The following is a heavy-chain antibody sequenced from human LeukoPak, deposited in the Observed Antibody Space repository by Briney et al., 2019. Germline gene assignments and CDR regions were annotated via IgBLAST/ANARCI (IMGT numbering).Heavy chain of an antibody. J-gene: IGHJ4*02. CDR1: GFTFSIYG. D-gene: IGHD1-26*01. Sequence: GRSLRLSCAASGFTFSIYGMHWVRQAPGKGLEWVAVIWYDGSNKYYADSVKGRFTISRDNSKNTLYLQMNSLRAEDTAVYYCAKPYSGSYKYYFDYWGQGTLVTVSS. CDR3: AKPYSGSYKYYFDY. CDR2: IWYDGSNK. V-gene: IGHV3-33*06.